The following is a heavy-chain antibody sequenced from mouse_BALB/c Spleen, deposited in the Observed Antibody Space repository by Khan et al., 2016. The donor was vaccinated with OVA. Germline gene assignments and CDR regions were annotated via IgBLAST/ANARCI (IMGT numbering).Heavy chain of an antibody. V-gene: IGHV14-3*02. D-gene: IGHD2-10*02. CDR3: ARPSYDPRDFEV. J-gene: IGHJ1*01. CDR2: IAPANGNT. Sequence: VQLKQSGAELVKPGASVKLSCTASGFHIKDTYLHWVKQRPEQGLEWIGRIAPANGNTQFDPKFQGKATITSDTSSNTSYLQLNSLTSEDTAVYYCARPSYDPRDFEVWGAGTTVTVSS. CDR1: GFHIKDTY.